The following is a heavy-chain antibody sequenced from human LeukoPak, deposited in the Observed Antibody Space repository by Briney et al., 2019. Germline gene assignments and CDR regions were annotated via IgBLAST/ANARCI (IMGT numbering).Heavy chain of an antibody. J-gene: IGHJ4*02. CDR3: ARGADYYDRSPHY. D-gene: IGHD3-22*01. CDR1: GGSISSGGYS. V-gene: IGHV4-30-2*01. CDR2: IYHSGNT. Sequence: SQTLSLTCAVSGGSISSGGYSWSWIRQPPGKGLEWIGYIYHSGNTYYNPSLKSRVTISVDRSKNQFSLKLSSVTAADTAVYYCARGADYYDRSPHYWGQGTLVTVSS.